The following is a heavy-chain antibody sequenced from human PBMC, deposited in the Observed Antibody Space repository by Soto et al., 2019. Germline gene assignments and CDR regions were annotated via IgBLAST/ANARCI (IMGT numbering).Heavy chain of an antibody. D-gene: IGHD2-21*02. CDR1: GGSISSYY. J-gene: IGHJ6*02. V-gene: IGHV4-59*01. CDR3: ARDRTADERDRHYYYYGMDV. CDR2: IYYSGST. Sequence: PSETLSLTCTVSGGSISSYYWSWIRQPPGKGLEWIGYIYYSGSTNYNPSLKSRVTISVDTSKNQFSLKLSSVTAADTAVYYCARDRTADERDRHYYYYGMDVWGQGTTVTVSS.